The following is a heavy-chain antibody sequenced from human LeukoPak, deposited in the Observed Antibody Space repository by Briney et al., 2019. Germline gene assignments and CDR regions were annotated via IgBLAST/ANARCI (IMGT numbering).Heavy chain of an antibody. CDR1: GFHCSNYW. J-gene: IGHJ4*02. CDR3: ARALSHCLDY. Sequence: GGSPEIFMGISGFHCSNYWVKWVRPATGEGLEWVANIKHDGSEKYYVDSVKGRFSISRDNAKKSLYLQMNSLRAEDTAVYYCARALSHCLDYWVPGTLVTVSS. D-gene: IGHD3-16*01. CDR2: IKHDGSEK. V-gene: IGHV3-7*01.